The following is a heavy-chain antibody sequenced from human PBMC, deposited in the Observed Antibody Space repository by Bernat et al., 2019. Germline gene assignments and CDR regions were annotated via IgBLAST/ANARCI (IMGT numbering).Heavy chain of an antibody. J-gene: IGHJ4*02. CDR2: IWGDGSKK. Sequence: QVQLVESGGGVVQPGGSRRLSCAASGFTFVGYGRPWFRQAPGRGREGVAFIWGDGSKKFYADSVKGRFSISKDDSKNTLYLQMNSLTAEDTAVYYCAKGTSGAGDFDYWGQGALVTVSS. CDR1: GFTFVGYG. V-gene: IGHV3-30*02. D-gene: IGHD3-3*02. CDR3: AKGTSGAGDFDY.